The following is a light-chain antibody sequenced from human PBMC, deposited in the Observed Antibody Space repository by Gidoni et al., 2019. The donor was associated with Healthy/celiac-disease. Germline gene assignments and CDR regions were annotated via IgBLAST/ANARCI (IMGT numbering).Light chain of an antibody. CDR2: GAS. CDR3: QQYGSSLPWT. V-gene: IGKV3-20*01. Sequence: EMVLTQSPGTLSLSPGERATLSCRASQSVSSSYLAWYQQKPGQAPRLLIYGASSRATGIPDRFSGSGSGTDFTFTISRLEPEDLSLYYCQQYGSSLPWTFGQGTKVEIK. CDR1: QSVSSSY. J-gene: IGKJ1*01.